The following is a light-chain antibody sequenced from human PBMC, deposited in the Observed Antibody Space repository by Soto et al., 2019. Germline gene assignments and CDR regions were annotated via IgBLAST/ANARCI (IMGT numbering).Light chain of an antibody. CDR3: YSYAGENLYV. Sequence: HSTRTQPACVSASPGQSITIPCTGTSSDVGSYNLVSWFQQHPGKVPKLLIYEGTKRPSGLSDRFSGSKSGNTASLTISGLQAEDEADYYCYSYAGENLYVFGTGTKVNVL. V-gene: IGLV2-23*01. CDR2: EGT. CDR1: SSDVGSYNL. J-gene: IGLJ1*01.